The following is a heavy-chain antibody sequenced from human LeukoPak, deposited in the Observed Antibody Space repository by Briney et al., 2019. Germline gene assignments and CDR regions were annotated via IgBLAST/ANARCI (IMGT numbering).Heavy chain of an antibody. J-gene: IGHJ3*02. CDR2: ISGSASTI. D-gene: IGHD3-22*01. Sequence: PGGSLRLSCAASGFTFSDYYMSWIRQAPGKGLEWISYISGSASTIYYADSVKGRFTISRDNAKKSLYLQMNSLRAEDTAVYYCARVRYDSTGFYYGACYAFDIWGQGTMVTVSP. CDR3: ARVRYDSTGFYYGACYAFDI. V-gene: IGHV3-11*01. CDR1: GFTFSDYY.